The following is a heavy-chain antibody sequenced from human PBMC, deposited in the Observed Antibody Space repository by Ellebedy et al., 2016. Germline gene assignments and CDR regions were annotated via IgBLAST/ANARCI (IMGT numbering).Heavy chain of an antibody. Sequence: GESLKISXAASGFTFSSYAMSWVRQAPGKGLEWVSAISGSGGSTYYADSVKGRFTISRDNSKNTLYLQMNSLRAEDTAVYYCAKDWRAIYARGYSYGTIDYWGQGTLVTVSS. CDR2: ISGSGGST. CDR1: GFTFSSYA. J-gene: IGHJ4*02. V-gene: IGHV3-23*01. D-gene: IGHD5-18*01. CDR3: AKDWRAIYARGYSYGTIDY.